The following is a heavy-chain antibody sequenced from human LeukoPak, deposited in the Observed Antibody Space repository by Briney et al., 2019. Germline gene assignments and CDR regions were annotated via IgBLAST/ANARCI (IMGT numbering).Heavy chain of an antibody. CDR2: ISAYNGNT. CDR3: ARDRCSSTSCYDLDYYYGMDV. Sequence: ASVKVSCEASGYTFTSYGISWVRQAPGQGLEWMGWISAYNGNTNYAQKLQGRVTMTTDTSTSTAYMELRSLRSDDTAVYYCARDRCSSTSCYDLDYYYGMDVWGQGTTVTVSS. V-gene: IGHV1-18*01. J-gene: IGHJ6*02. D-gene: IGHD2-2*01. CDR1: GYTFTSYG.